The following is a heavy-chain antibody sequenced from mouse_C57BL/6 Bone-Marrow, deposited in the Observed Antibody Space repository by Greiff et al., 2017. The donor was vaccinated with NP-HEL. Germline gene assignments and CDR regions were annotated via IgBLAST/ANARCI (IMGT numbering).Heavy chain of an antibody. CDR1: GYTFTSYW. J-gene: IGHJ2*01. D-gene: IGHD4-1*01. Sequence: QVHVKQPGAELVMPGASVKLSCKASGYTFTSYWMHWVKQRPGQGLEWIGEIDPSDSYTNYNQKFKGKSTLTVDKSSSTAYMQLSSLTSEDSAVYYCARKLGREGYFDYWGQGTTLTVSS. CDR3: ARKLGREGYFDY. CDR2: IDPSDSYT. V-gene: IGHV1-69*01.